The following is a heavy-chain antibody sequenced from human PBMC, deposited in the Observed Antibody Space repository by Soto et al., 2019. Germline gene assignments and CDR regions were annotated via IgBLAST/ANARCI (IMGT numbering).Heavy chain of an antibody. D-gene: IGHD6-6*01. CDR1: GFTFSSYS. CDR2: ISSSSSTI. CDR3: ARPEYSSSSYGMDV. V-gene: IGHV3-48*02. J-gene: IGHJ6*04. Sequence: GGSLRLSCAAPGFTFSSYSMNWVRQGPGKGLEWVSYISSSSSTIYYADSVKGRFTISRDNAKNSLYLQMNSLRDEDTAVYYCARPEYSSSSYGMDVWGKGTRVTVSS.